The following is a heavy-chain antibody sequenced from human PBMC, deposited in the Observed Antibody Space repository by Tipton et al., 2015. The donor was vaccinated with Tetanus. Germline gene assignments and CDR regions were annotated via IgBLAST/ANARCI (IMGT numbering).Heavy chain of an antibody. D-gene: IGHD5-18*01. CDR2: IKRKAHGGTT. CDR1: GFTFGDFA. V-gene: IGHV3-49*03. J-gene: IGHJ4*02. Sequence: SLRLSCPASGFTFGDFAMSWFRLAPGKGLEWVGYIKRKAHGGTTQYAASVKGRFAISRDDSESIAYLQMNSLKTEDTAVYYCSRGILGPGYSYEIPRNSDCWGQGTLVTVSS. CDR3: SRGILGPGYSYEIPRNSDC.